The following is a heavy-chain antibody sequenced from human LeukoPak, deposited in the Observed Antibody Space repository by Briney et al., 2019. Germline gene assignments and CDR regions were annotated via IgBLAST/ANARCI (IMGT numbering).Heavy chain of an antibody. CDR1: GYTFTGYY. CDR2: INPNSGGT. CDR3: STQATSGWHFS. Sequence: ASVKVSCKASGYTFTGYYMHWVRQAPGQGPEWMGWINPNSGGTNYAQKFQGRGTMTRDTSLSTVYMELRRLRSDDTAMYYCSTQATSGWHFSWGQGTLVTVSS. D-gene: IGHD6-19*01. V-gene: IGHV1-2*02. J-gene: IGHJ5*02.